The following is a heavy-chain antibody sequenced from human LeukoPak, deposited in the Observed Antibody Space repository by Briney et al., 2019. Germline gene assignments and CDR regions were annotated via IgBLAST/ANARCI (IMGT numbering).Heavy chain of an antibody. CDR1: GGSISSYY. J-gene: IGHJ5*02. CDR2: IYYSGST. Sequence: SETLSLTCTVSGGSISSYYWSWIRQPPGKGLEWIGYIYYSGSTNYNPSLKSRVTISVDTSKNQFSLKLSSVTAADTAVYYCARSSPSGWRGWFDPWGQGTLVTVSS. CDR3: ARSSPSGWRGWFDP. D-gene: IGHD6-19*01. V-gene: IGHV4-59*01.